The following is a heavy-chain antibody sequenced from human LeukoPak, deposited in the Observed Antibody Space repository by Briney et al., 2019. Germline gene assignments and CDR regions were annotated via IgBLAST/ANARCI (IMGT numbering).Heavy chain of an antibody. J-gene: IGHJ4*02. CDR3: ARDGYCSGGSCYFFDY. Sequence: SETLSLTCAVYGGSFSGYYWSWIRQPPGKGLEWIGGINHSGSTNYNPSLKSRVTISVDTSKNQFSLKLSSVTAADTAVYYCARDGYCSGGSCYFFDYWGQGTLVTVSS. CDR2: INHSGST. CDR1: GGSFSGYY. V-gene: IGHV4-34*01. D-gene: IGHD2-15*01.